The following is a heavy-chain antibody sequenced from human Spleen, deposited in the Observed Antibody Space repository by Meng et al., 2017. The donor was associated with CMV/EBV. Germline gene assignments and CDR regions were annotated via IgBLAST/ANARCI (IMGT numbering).Heavy chain of an antibody. Sequence: SGPTLVKPTQTLTLTCTFSGFSLGTTGMRVSWIRQPPGKALEWLARTDWDDAKFYSTSLKTRLTISKDTSDNQVVLTVTNMDPVDTGTYYCARMPLTTAYGLGGMDVWGQGTTVTVSS. CDR2: TDWDDAK. V-gene: IGHV2-70D*14. CDR1: GFSLGTTGMR. D-gene: IGHD3-16*01. J-gene: IGHJ6*02. CDR3: ARMPLTTAYGLGGMDV.